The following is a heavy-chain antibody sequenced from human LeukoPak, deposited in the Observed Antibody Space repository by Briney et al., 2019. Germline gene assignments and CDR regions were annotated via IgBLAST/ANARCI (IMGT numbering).Heavy chain of an antibody. CDR2: ISGSGGST. CDR3: AKALGIYCSSTSCYFDY. CDR1: GFTFSSYA. V-gene: IGHV3-23*01. Sequence: GGSLRLSCAASGFTFSSYAMSWVRQAPGKGLEWVSAISGSGGSTYYADSVKGRFTISGDNSKNTLYLQMNSLRAEDTAVYYCAKALGIYCSSTSCYFDYWGQGTLVTVSS. J-gene: IGHJ4*02. D-gene: IGHD2-2*01.